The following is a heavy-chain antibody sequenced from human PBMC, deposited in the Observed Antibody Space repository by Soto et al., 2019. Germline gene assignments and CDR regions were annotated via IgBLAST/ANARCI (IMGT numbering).Heavy chain of an antibody. Sequence: QVQLQESGPGLVKPSQTLSLTCTVSGGSISSGDYYWSWIRQPPGKGLEWIGYIYYSGSTYYNPSLKGRVTISVGTSKNQGSLKLGSVTAAGTAVYYCARGSYYYDSSGYYHHWGQGTLVPVSS. D-gene: IGHD3-22*01. J-gene: IGHJ5*02. CDR1: GGSISSGDYY. V-gene: IGHV4-30-4*01. CDR3: ARGSYYYDSSGYYHH. CDR2: IYYSGST.